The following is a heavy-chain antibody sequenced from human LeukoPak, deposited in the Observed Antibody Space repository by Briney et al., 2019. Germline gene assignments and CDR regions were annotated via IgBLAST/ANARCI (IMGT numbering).Heavy chain of an antibody. CDR1: GYTFTSYD. V-gene: IGHV1-8*01. D-gene: IGHD4-17*01. CDR3: AKSPDYGANRDDAFDI. Sequence: GASVKVSCKASGYTFTSYDINWVRQATGQGLEWMGWMNPNSGNTGYAQKFQGRVTMTRNTSISTAYMELSSLRSEDTAVYYCAKSPDYGANRDDAFDIWGQGTMVTVSS. CDR2: MNPNSGNT. J-gene: IGHJ3*02.